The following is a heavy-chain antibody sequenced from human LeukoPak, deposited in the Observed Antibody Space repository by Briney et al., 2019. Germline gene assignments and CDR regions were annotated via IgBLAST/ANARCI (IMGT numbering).Heavy chain of an antibody. Sequence: ASVKVSCKASGGTFSSYAISWVRQAPGQGLEWMGGIIPIFGTANYAQKFQGRVTITADESTSTAYMELRSLRSDDTAVYYCARDSLRQWLVQNPFDYWGQGTLVTVS. V-gene: IGHV1-69*13. CDR3: ARDSLRQWLVQNPFDY. CDR1: GGTFSSYA. CDR2: IIPIFGTA. D-gene: IGHD6-19*01. J-gene: IGHJ4*02.